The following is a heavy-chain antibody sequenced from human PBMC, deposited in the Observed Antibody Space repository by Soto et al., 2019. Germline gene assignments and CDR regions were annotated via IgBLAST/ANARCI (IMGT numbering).Heavy chain of an antibody. J-gene: IGHJ5*02. Sequence: SETLSLTCTVSVGSISSYYWSWIRQPPGKGLEWIGDIYYSGSTNYNPSLKSRVTISVDTSKNQFSLKLSSVTAADTAVYYCERSWLARRSWFDHWGQGTMVTVSS. CDR3: ERSWLARRSWFDH. CDR1: VGSISSYY. D-gene: IGHD6-19*01. V-gene: IGHV4-59*01. CDR2: IYYSGST.